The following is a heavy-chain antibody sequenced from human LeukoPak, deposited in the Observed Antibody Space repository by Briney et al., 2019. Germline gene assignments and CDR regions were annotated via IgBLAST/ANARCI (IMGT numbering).Heavy chain of an antibody. J-gene: IGHJ6*02. CDR3: ARGHDILTGSPNYYYYGMDV. CDR1: GYTFTGYY. D-gene: IGHD3-9*01. V-gene: IGHV1-2*02. Sequence: ASVKVSCKASGYTFTGYYMHWVRQAPGQGLEWMGWINPNSGGTNYAQKFQGRVTMTRDTSISTAYMELSSLRSEDTAVYYCARGHDILTGSPNYYYYGMDVWGQGTTVTVSS. CDR2: INPNSGGT.